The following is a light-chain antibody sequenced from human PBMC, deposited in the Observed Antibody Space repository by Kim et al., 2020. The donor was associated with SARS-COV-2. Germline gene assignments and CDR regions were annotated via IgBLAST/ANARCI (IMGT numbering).Light chain of an antibody. CDR3: QQYDNLPPNT. Sequence: ASVGDRVTITCQASQDISNYLNWYQQKPGKAPKLLIYDASNLETGVPSRFSGSGSGTDFTFTISSLQPEDIATYYCQQYDNLPPNTFGQGTKLEIK. CDR2: DAS. J-gene: IGKJ2*01. CDR1: QDISNY. V-gene: IGKV1-33*01.